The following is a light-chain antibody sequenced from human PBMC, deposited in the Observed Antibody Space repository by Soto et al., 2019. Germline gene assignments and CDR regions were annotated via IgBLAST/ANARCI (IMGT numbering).Light chain of an antibody. Sequence: QSALTQPASVSGSPGQSITISCTGTSSDVGGYNYVSWYQQHPGKAPKFMIYEVSNRPSGVSNRFSGSKSGNTASLTISGLQAEDEADYYCISYTSSRTYVVFGGGTKLTVL. V-gene: IGLV2-14*01. CDR2: EVS. CDR3: ISYTSSRTYVV. CDR1: SSDVGGYNY. J-gene: IGLJ2*01.